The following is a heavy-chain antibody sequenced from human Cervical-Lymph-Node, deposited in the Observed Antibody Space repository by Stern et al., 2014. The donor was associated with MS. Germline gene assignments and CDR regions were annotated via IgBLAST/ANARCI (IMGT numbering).Heavy chain of an antibody. J-gene: IGHJ4*02. Sequence: DVQLVESGPEVKRPGESLKISCQASGYTFTSYWIGWVRPMAGKGLGWMAIIFPGGSDIRYSPSFQGQVPISADKSSSTAYLQWNNLKASDTAIYYCARQRYFDYWGQGTLVTVSS. CDR2: IFPGGSDI. CDR3: ARQRYFDY. V-gene: IGHV5-51*01. CDR1: GYTFTSYW.